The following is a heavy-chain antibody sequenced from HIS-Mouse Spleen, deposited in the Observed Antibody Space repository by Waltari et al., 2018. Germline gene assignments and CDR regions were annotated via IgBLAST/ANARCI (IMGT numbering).Heavy chain of an antibody. J-gene: IGHJ4*02. CDR1: GGSISSYY. V-gene: IGHV4-4*07. CDR2: IYTSGST. D-gene: IGHD2-2*02. Sequence: QVQLQESGPGLVKPSETLSLTCTVSGGSISSYYWSWIRPPAGQGLEWIGRIYTSGSTNYNPSLKSRVTMSVDTSKNQFSLKLSSVTAADTAVYYCARGRVVPAAIPVSAYYFDYWGQGTLVTVSS. CDR3: ARGRVVPAAIPVSAYYFDY.